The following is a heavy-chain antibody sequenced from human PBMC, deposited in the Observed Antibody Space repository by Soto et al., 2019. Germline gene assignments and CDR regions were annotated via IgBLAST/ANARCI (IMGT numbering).Heavy chain of an antibody. J-gene: IGHJ4*02. CDR2: ISAYNGNT. V-gene: IGHV1-18*01. D-gene: IGHD4-17*01. CDR3: ARAHSYGHYVLCGDDY. Sequence: QVQLVQSGAEVKKPGASVKVSCKASGYTFTSYGISWVRQAPGQGLEWMGWISAYNGNTNYAQKLQGRVTMTTDTSSSTAYKQLWCLRSDDTSVYYCARAHSYGHYVLCGDDYWGQGTLVTVSS. CDR1: GYTFTSYG.